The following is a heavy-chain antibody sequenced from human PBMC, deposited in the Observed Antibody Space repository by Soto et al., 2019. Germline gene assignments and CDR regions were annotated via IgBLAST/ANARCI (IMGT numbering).Heavy chain of an antibody. Sequence: QVQLVECGGGVVQPGRSQRLSCAASGFTFSGYGMHWVRQAPGKGLEWVAVISFDGSNKYYADSVKGRFTISRDNSKNTLYLQMNSLRAEDTAVYYCAKVRPSASSGYYFDYWGQGTLVTVSS. CDR2: ISFDGSNK. CDR1: GFTFSGYG. J-gene: IGHJ4*02. D-gene: IGHD3-22*01. V-gene: IGHV3-30*18. CDR3: AKVRPSASSGYYFDY.